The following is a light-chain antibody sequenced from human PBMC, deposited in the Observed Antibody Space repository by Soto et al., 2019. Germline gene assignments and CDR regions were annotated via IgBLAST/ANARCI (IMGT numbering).Light chain of an antibody. V-gene: IGKV1-5*03. CDR3: QHYNSYPLT. Sequence: DIQMTQSPSTLSASVGDRVIITCRASQRISSWLAWYQQKPGKAPKVLIYKASSLESGVPSRFSGSGSGTEFTLTISSLQPDDFATYYCQHYNSYPLTFGGGTKVDIK. J-gene: IGKJ4*01. CDR2: KAS. CDR1: QRISSW.